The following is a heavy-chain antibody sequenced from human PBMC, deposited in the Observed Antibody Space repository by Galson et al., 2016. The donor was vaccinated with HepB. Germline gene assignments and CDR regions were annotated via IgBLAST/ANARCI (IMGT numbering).Heavy chain of an antibody. CDR1: GYTFTGNY. D-gene: IGHD3-3*01. CDR2: INPNTAGT. V-gene: IGHV1-2*06. CDR3: AREIFRTRSFDI. Sequence: SVKVSCKASGYTFTGNYMHWVRQAPGHGLEWMGRINPNTAGTQYAQNLQGRITMTRDTSVSTAYMELSRLTSDDTAVYYCAREIFRTRSFDIWGQGTMVTVSS. J-gene: IGHJ3*02.